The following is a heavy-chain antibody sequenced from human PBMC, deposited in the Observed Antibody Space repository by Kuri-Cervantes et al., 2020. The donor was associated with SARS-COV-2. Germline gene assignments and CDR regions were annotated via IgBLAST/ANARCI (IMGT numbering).Heavy chain of an antibody. D-gene: IGHD1-26*01. CDR2: IKGKTDGGTT. J-gene: IGHJ4*02. CDR1: GFTFSSYS. Sequence: GGSLRLSCAASGFTFSSYSMNWVRQAPGKGLEWVGRIKGKTDGGTTDYAAPVKGRFTISRDDSKNTLYLQMNSLKTEDTAVYYCTTALIVGDVDYWGQGTLVTVSS. V-gene: IGHV3-15*01. CDR3: TTALIVGDVDY.